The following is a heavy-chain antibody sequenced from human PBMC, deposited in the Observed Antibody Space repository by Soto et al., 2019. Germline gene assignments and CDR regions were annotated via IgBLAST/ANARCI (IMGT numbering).Heavy chain of an antibody. CDR1: GGTFSSYA. CDR3: ARMGSYPDYFDY. CDR2: IIPIFGTA. Sequence: SVKVSCKASGGTFSSYAISWVRQAPGQGLEWMGGIIPIFGTANYAQKFQGRVTITADKSTSTAYMELSSLRSEDTAVYYCARMGSYPDYFDYWGQGTLVTVSS. V-gene: IGHV1-69*06. J-gene: IGHJ4*02. D-gene: IGHD1-26*01.